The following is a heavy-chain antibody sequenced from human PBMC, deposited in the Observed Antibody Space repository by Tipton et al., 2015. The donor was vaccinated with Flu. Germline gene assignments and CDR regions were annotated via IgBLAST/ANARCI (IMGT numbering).Heavy chain of an antibody. D-gene: IGHD5-12*01. CDR3: ASSREYSGYGYYYYGMDV. CDR2: IYSGGST. J-gene: IGHJ6*02. V-gene: IGHV3-66*02. CDR1: GFTVSSNY. Sequence: LSLTCAASGFTVSSNYMSWVRQAPGKGLEWVSVIYSGGSTYYADSVKGRFTISRDNSKNTLYLQMNSLRAEDTAVYYCASSREYSGYGYYYYGMDVWGQGTTVTVSS.